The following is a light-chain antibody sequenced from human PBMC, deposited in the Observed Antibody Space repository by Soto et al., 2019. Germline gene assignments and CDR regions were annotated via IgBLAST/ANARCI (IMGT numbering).Light chain of an antibody. J-gene: IGKJ4*01. CDR2: DAS. CDR1: QRISGY. CDR3: QQYGSSPLT. Sequence: DIVLTQSPATLSLSPGQRATLSCRASQRISGYLAWYQQKPGQAPRLLIYDASNRATGIPVRFSGSGSGTDYTLTVSSLEPEDFAVYYCQQYGSSPLTVGGGTKVDIK. V-gene: IGKV3-11*01.